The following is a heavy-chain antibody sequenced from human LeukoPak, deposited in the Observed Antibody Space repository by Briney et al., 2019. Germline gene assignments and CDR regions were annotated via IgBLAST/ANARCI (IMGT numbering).Heavy chain of an antibody. CDR2: IWYDGSNE. CDR1: GFTFNTYG. CDR3: ARGGLTIAEATTSWYLDY. V-gene: IGHV3-33*01. D-gene: IGHD1-26*01. J-gene: IGHJ4*02. Sequence: GGSLRLSCAASGFTFNTYGMQWVRQAQGKGLEWVALIWYDGSNENYADSVKGRFTISRDNSRNTLYLQMNSLRGEDTAVYYCARGGLTIAEATTSWYLDYWGQGTLVTVSS.